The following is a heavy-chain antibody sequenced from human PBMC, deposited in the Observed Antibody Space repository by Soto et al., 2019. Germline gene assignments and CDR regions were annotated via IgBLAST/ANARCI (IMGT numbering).Heavy chain of an antibody. V-gene: IGHV3-64*01. CDR1: GFTFSSYA. CDR3: ARSSRPYYYYYYMDV. CDR2: ISSNGGST. Sequence: GGSLRLSCAASGFTFSSYAMHWVRQAPGKGLEYVSAISSNGGSTYYANSVKGRFTISRDNSKNTLYLQMGSLRAEDMAVYYCARSSRPYYYYYYMDVWGKGTTVTVSS. D-gene: IGHD6-19*01. J-gene: IGHJ6*03.